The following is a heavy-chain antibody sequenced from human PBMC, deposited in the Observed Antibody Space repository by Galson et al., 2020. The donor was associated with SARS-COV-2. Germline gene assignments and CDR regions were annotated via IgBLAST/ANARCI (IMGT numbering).Heavy chain of an antibody. CDR2: IYSGGTT. CDR1: GFTFSSYA. J-gene: IGHJ5*02. Sequence: GGSLRLSCAASGFTFSSYAMTWVRQAPGKGLEWVSVIYSGGTTYYTDSVKGRFTISRDNSKNTLYLQMNSLRAEDTAIYYCAKDVGAYYYGSWSYMANWFDPWGQGTLVTVSS. V-gene: IGHV3-23*03. CDR3: AKDVGAYYYGSWSYMANWFDP. D-gene: IGHD3-10*01.